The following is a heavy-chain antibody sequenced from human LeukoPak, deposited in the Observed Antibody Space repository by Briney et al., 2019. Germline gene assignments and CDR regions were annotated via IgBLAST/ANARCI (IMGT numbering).Heavy chain of an antibody. Sequence: SETLSLTCTVSGGSISSYYWNWIRQPPGKGLESIGYIYYSGSTNYNPSLKSRVTISVDTSKNQFSLKLSSVNAADTAVYYCARRGSGWYFDPWGRGTLVTVSS. CDR3: ARRGSGWYFDP. D-gene: IGHD6-19*01. J-gene: IGHJ2*01. CDR1: GGSISSYY. V-gene: IGHV4-59*08. CDR2: IYYSGST.